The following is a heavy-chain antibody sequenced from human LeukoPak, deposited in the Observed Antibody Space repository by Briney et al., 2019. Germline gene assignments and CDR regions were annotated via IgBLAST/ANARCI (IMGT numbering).Heavy chain of an antibody. J-gene: IGHJ4*02. CDR3: ARALCSSTSCYPRPLDY. Sequence: PGGSLRLSCAASGFTFSSYGMHWVRQAPGKGLEWVAVIWYDGSNKYYADSVKGRFTISRDNSKNTLYLQMNSLRAEDTAVYYCARALCSSTSCYPRPLDYWGQGTLVTVSS. D-gene: IGHD2-2*01. V-gene: IGHV3-33*08. CDR2: IWYDGSNK. CDR1: GFTFSSYG.